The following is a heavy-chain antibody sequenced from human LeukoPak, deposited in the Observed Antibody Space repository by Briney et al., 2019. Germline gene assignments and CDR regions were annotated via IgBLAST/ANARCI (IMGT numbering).Heavy chain of an antibody. CDR3: ARDQEGFDY. CDR2: IYPRDGST. V-gene: IGHV1-46*01. CDR1: GYTFTSNY. J-gene: IGHJ4*02. Sequence: AASVKVSCKASGYTFTSNYIHWVRQAPGQGLEWMGMIYPRDGSTSYAQKFQGRVTVTRDTSTSTVHMELSGLRSEDTAVYCCARDQEGFDYWGQGTLVTVSS.